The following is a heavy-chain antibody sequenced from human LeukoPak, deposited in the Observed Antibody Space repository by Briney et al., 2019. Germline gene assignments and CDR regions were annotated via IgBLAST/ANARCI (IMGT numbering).Heavy chain of an antibody. CDR3: ARDNSVGDTAWWFDP. Sequence: GASVKVSCKASGYTFTSYGISWVRQAPGQGLEWMGWISAYNGNTNYAQKLQGRVTMTRDMSTSTAYMELSSLRSEDTAVYYCARDNSVGDTAWWFDPWGQGTLVTVSS. CDR1: GYTFTSYG. V-gene: IGHV1-18*01. CDR2: ISAYNGNT. J-gene: IGHJ5*02. D-gene: IGHD1-26*01.